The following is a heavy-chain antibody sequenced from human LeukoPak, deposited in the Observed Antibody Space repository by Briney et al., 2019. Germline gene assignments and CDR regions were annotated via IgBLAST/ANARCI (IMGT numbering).Heavy chain of an antibody. Sequence: PSETLSLTCTVSGGSIGLYHWTWIRQPPGKGLEWIGYVYYNGSTKYNLSLKSRVTISIDTPKNQFSLKLSSLTAADSAVYYCERDRAAGSDWLDPWGQGTLVTVSS. CDR3: ERDRAAGSDWLDP. J-gene: IGHJ5*02. CDR2: VYYNGST. D-gene: IGHD3-10*01. CDR1: GGSIGLYH. V-gene: IGHV4-59*01.